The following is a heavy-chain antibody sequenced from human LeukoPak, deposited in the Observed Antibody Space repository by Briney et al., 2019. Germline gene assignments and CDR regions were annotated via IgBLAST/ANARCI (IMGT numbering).Heavy chain of an antibody. V-gene: IGHV4-38-2*01. CDR2: IQHSGST. CDR1: GYSIRSGFY. CDR3: ARGPPRFVSY. J-gene: IGHJ4*02. D-gene: IGHD3-10*01. Sequence: PSETLSLTRAVSGYSIRSGFYWGWIRQPPGKGLEWIGSIQHSGSTFYNPSLRSRVTISVDTSKNQFSLKMTSVTAADTAVYYCARGPPRFVSYWGQGTLVTVSS.